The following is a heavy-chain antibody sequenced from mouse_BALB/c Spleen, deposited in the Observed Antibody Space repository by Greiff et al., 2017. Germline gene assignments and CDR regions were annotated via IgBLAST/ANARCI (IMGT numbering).Heavy chain of an antibody. D-gene: IGHD2-1*01. Sequence: EVQLQQSGPGLVKPSQSLSLTCSVTGYSITSGYYWNLIRQFPGNKLEWMGYISYDGSNNYNPSLKNRISITRDTSKNQFFLKLNSVTTEDTATYYCARDPIYYGNYVVYWGQGTTLTVSS. CDR2: ISYDGSN. V-gene: IGHV3-6*02. J-gene: IGHJ2*01. CDR3: ARDPIYYGNYVVY. CDR1: GYSITSGYY.